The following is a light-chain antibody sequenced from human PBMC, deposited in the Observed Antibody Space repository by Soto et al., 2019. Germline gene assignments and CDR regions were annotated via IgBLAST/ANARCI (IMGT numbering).Light chain of an antibody. J-gene: IGKJ2*01. V-gene: IGKV1-39*01. Sequence: DIQMTQSPSSLSASVGDRVTITCRASQSISSYLNWYQQKPGKAPKLLIYAASSLQSGVPSRFGGSGSGTDFTLTISSLQPEDFATYYCQQEYTFGQGTKLEIK. CDR2: AAS. CDR3: QQEYT. CDR1: QSISSY.